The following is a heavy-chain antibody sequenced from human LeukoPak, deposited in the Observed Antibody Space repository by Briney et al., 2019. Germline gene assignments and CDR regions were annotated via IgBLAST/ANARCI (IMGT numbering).Heavy chain of an antibody. J-gene: IGHJ4*02. Sequence: LRLSCAASGFTFSSYEMNWVRQAPGKGLEWIGSIYYSGSTYYNPSLKSRVTISVDTSKNQFSLKLSSVTAADTAVYYCARRTNVGDSSGYYYYDYFDYWGQGTLVTVSS. CDR2: IYYSGST. CDR1: GFTFSSYE. D-gene: IGHD3-22*01. V-gene: IGHV4-39*01. CDR3: ARRTNVGDSSGYYYYDYFDY.